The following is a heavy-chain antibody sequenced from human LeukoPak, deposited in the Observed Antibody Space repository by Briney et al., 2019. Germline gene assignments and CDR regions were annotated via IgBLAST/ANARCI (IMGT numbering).Heavy chain of an antibody. CDR2: ISYDGSNK. CDR1: GFTFSSYG. V-gene: IGHV3-30*03. Sequence: GRSLRLSCAASGFTFSSYGMHWVRQAPGKGLEWVAVISYDGSNKYYADSVKGRFTISRDNSKNTLYLQMNSLRAEDTAVNYCATTSYDSSGYYYNYFDYWGQGTLVTVSS. CDR3: ATTSYDSSGYYYNYFDY. D-gene: IGHD3-22*01. J-gene: IGHJ4*02.